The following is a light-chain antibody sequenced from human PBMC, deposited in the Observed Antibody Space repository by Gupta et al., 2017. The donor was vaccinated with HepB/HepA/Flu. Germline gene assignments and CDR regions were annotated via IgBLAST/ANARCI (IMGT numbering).Light chain of an antibody. CDR3: QRYGNSPPVT. Sequence: EILLMQSPGTLSLSPGERATRSCRASQSVRSNYLVWFQQNSGHARRLLLYGTSSRATGIPDRFSGSGSGADFILTITILGPEAFEVYYCQRYGNSPPVTFGGGTKVEIK. CDR1: QSVRSNY. J-gene: IGKJ4*01. CDR2: GTS. V-gene: IGKV3-20*01.